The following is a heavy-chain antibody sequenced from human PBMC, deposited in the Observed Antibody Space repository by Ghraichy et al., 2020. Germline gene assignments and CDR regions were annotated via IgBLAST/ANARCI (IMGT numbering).Heavy chain of an antibody. CDR3: ASAVLMGPDGTVTTLDY. CDR1: GGSISSSNW. J-gene: IGHJ4*02. CDR2: IYHSGST. V-gene: IGHV4-4*02. D-gene: IGHD4-17*01. Sequence: SETLSLTCAVSGGSISSSNWWSWVRQPPGKGLEWIGEIYHSGSTNYNPSLKSRVTISVDKSKNQFSLKLNSVTAADTAVYYCASAVLMGPDGTVTTLDYWGQGTLVTVSS.